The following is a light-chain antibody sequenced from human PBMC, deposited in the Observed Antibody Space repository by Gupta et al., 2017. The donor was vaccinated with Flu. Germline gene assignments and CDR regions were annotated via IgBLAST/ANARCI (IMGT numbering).Light chain of an antibody. CDR1: SSNIGRNT. Sequence: QSVLTQPPSTSGTPGQRVTISCSGSSSNIGRNTVDWYQHVPGTAPKLLIYSNYQPPSGFPGRFSGSKSGTSASLSISGLQSEDESDYYCAAWDDSPNGVVFGGGTKLTVL. CDR3: AAWDDSPNGVV. V-gene: IGLV1-44*01. CDR2: SNY. J-gene: IGLJ2*01.